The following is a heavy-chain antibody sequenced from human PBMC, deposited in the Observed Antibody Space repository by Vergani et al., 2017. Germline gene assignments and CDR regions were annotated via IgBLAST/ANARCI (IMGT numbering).Heavy chain of an antibody. V-gene: IGHV4-31*03. Sequence: QVQLQESGPGLVKPSQTLSLTCSVSGDSISSGVYYWNWIRQHPGKGLEWIGYIYSTGSTHHNPSLRRRINMSVDTSKNQFSLKLSSVTAADTAVYYCARMDIVVVVAAHYFDYWGQGTLVTVSS. D-gene: IGHD2-15*01. CDR1: GDSISSGVYY. CDR3: ARMDIVVVVAAHYFDY. CDR2: IYSTGST. J-gene: IGHJ4*02.